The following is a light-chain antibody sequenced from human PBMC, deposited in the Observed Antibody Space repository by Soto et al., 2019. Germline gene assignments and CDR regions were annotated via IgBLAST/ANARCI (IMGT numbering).Light chain of an antibody. V-gene: IGKV3-15*01. CDR1: QSVRSK. CDR2: AAS. J-gene: IGKJ5*01. CDR3: QQYNEWPTFT. Sequence: EIVMTQSPATLSVSPGERATLSCTASQSVRSKLAWYQQKPSQAPRLVIYAASTRATGIPDRFSGSGCGTEFFLTISSLQSDDFLVYYCQQYNEWPTFTFGQGTRLEIK.